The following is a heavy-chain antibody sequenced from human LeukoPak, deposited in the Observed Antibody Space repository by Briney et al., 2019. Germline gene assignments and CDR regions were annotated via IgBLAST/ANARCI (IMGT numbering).Heavy chain of an antibody. CDR3: ARVVIAVAGDGETGY. D-gene: IGHD6-19*01. Sequence: ASLKVSCEASGYTFTGYYMHWVRQAPGQGLEWMGWINPNSGGTNYAQKFQGRVTMTRDTSISTAYMELSRLRSDDTAVYYCARVVIAVAGDGETGYWGQGTLVTVSS. CDR1: GYTFTGYY. J-gene: IGHJ4*02. CDR2: INPNSGGT. V-gene: IGHV1-2*02.